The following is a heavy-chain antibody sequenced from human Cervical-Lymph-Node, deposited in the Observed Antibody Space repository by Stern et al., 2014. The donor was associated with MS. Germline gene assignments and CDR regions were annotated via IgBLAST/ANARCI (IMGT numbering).Heavy chain of an antibody. CDR1: GYDFTNYY. CDR2: INPSDGST. J-gene: IGHJ4*02. V-gene: IGHV1-46*03. CDR3: ARWGLHKPLDY. Sequence: QVQLQESGAEVKKPGASVKVSCKASGYDFTNYYIQWVRQAPGQGLEWMGMINPSDGSTDYAQRFQGRVTMTRDTSTSTGYMELSSLRSDDTAVYYCARWGLHKPLDYWGQGTLVTVSS. D-gene: IGHD7-27*01.